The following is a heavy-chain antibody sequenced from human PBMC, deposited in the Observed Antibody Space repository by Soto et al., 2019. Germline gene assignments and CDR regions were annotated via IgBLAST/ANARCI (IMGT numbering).Heavy chain of an antibody. CDR2: ISWNSGSI. CDR3: AKGIHLDYGANWFDP. D-gene: IGHD4-17*01. V-gene: IGHV3-9*01. J-gene: IGHJ5*02. Sequence: EVQLVESGGGLVQPGRSLRLSCAASGFTFDDYAMHWVRQAPGKGLEWVSGISWNSGSIGYADSVKGRFTISRDNAKNSLYLQMNSLIAEDTALYYCAKGIHLDYGANWFDPWVQGPLVTVSS. CDR1: GFTFDDYA.